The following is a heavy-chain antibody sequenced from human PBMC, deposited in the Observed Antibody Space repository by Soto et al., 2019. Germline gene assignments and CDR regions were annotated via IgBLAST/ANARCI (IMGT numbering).Heavy chain of an antibody. CDR1: GGSISSYY. CDR2: IYYSWSH. J-gene: IGHJ4*02. Sequence: SETLSLTCTVSGGSISSYYWTWIRQPPGKGLEWIGFIYYSWSHNYIPSLKSRVSISVDTSKTQFSLKLSSVTAADTAVYYCARNRDGYNAYCFDYWGQGTLVTVSS. V-gene: IGHV4-59*01. D-gene: IGHD5-12*01. CDR3: ARNRDGYNAYCFDY.